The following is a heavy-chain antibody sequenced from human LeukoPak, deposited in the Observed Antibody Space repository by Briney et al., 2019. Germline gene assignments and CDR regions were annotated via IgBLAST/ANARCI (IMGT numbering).Heavy chain of an antibody. CDR3: TYGSGREGHMDV. Sequence: PGGSLRLSCAASGFTFSSYWMHWVRQAPGKGLVWVSFISSDGSNTNYADSVKGRFTTSRDNAKNMLYLQMNSLRAEDTAVYYCTYGSGREGHMDVWGKGTTVTVSS. V-gene: IGHV3-74*01. CDR1: GFTFSSYW. CDR2: ISSDGSNT. J-gene: IGHJ6*03. D-gene: IGHD3-10*01.